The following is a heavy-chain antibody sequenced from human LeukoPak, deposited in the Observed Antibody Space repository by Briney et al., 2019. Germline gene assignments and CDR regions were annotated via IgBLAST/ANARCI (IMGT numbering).Heavy chain of an antibody. Sequence: PGGSLRLSCAASGFTFSSYSMNWVRRAPGKGLEWVSSISSSSSYIYYADSVKGRFTTSRDNAKNSLYLQMNSLRAEDTAVYYCARSPPYSSGWEIDYWGQGTLVTVSS. CDR3: ARSPPYSSGWEIDY. CDR1: GFTFSSYS. D-gene: IGHD6-19*01. V-gene: IGHV3-21*01. J-gene: IGHJ4*02. CDR2: ISSSSSYI.